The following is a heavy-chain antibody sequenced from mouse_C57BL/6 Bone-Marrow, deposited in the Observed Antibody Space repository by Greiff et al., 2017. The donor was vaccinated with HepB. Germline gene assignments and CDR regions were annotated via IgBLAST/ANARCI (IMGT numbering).Heavy chain of an antibody. CDR2: IDPSDSYT. CDR1: GYTFTSYW. CDR3: GGTGY. V-gene: IGHV1-50*01. J-gene: IGHJ2*01. Sequence: QVQLQQPGAELVKPGASVKLSCKASGYTFTSYWMQWVKQRPGQGLEWIGEIDPSDSYTNYNQKFKGKATLTVDTSSSTAYMQLSSLTSEDSAVYYCGGTGYWGQGTTLTVSS. D-gene: IGHD3-3*01.